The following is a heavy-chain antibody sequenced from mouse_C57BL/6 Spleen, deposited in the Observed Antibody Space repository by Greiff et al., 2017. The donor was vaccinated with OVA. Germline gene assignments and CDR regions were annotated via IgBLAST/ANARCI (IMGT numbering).Heavy chain of an antibody. CDR2: ISYAGGN. J-gene: IGHJ2*01. CDR3: ASRSDGYYDY. V-gene: IGHV3-6*01. CDR1: GYSITSGYY. Sequence: VQLQQSGPGLVKPSQSLSLTCSVTGYSITSGYYWNWIRQLPGNKLEWMGNISYAGGNTYNPSLKNRISITRDISKNQFFLKLNSVTTEDTATYYCASRSDGYYDYWGQGTTLTVAS. D-gene: IGHD2-3*01.